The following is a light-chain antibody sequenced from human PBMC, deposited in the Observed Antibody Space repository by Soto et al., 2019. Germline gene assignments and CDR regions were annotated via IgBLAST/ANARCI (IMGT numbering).Light chain of an antibody. CDR2: GAS. CDR3: QQYNNWPPYT. CDR1: QSVSSN. Sequence: EIVMTQSPATLSVSPGERATLSCRASQSVSSNLAWYQQKPGQAPRLLIYGASTRATGIPARFSGSRSGKEFTLTINSLQSEDFAVYYCQQYNNWPPYTFGQGTKLEIK. J-gene: IGKJ2*01. V-gene: IGKV3-15*01.